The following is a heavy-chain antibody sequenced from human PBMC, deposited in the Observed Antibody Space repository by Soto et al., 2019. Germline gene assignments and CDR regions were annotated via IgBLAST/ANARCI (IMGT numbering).Heavy chain of an antibody. D-gene: IGHD3-22*01. Sequence: QVQLVESGGGVVQPGRSLRLSCAASGFTFSSYGMHWVRQAPGKGLEWVAVISYDGSNKYYADSVKGRFTISRDNSKNTLYLQMNSLRAEDTAVYYCAKANMYYYDSSDPYGMDVWGQGTTVTVSS. J-gene: IGHJ6*02. CDR1: GFTFSSYG. V-gene: IGHV3-30*18. CDR2: ISYDGSNK. CDR3: AKANMYYYDSSDPYGMDV.